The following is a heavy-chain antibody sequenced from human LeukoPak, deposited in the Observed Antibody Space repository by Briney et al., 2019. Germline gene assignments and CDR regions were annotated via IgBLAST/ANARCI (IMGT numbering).Heavy chain of an antibody. CDR2: ISSSSSYI. V-gene: IGHV3-21*01. CDR3: ARDRVTMVRGVISSYYGVDV. CDR1: GFTFSSYS. J-gene: IGHJ6*02. D-gene: IGHD3-10*01. Sequence: PGGSLRLSCAASGFTFSSYSMNWVRQAPGKGLEWVSSISSSSSYIYYADSVKGRFTISRDNAKNSLYLQMNSLRAEDTAVYYCARDRVTMVRGVISSYYGVDVWGQGTTVTVSS.